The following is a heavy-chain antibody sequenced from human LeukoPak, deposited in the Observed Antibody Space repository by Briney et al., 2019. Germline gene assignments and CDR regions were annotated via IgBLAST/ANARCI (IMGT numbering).Heavy chain of an antibody. J-gene: IGHJ5*02. D-gene: IGHD3-3*01. V-gene: IGHV1-2*04. CDR3: ARGQSSNYDFWSGYANWFDP. CDR2: INPNSGGT. CDR1: GYTFTGYY. Sequence: ASVKVSCKASGYTFTGYYMHWVRQAPGQGLEWMGWINPNSGGTNYAQKFQGWVTMTRDTSISTAYMELSRLRSDDTAVYYCARGQSSNYDFWSGYANWFDPWGQGTLVTVSS.